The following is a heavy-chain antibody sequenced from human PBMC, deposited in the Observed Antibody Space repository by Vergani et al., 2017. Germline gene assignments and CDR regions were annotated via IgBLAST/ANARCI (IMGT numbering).Heavy chain of an antibody. CDR3: AKETWFGDRTNWFDP. CDR1: GFTFIMHA. V-gene: IGHV3-23*04. CDR2: LSASDRRT. D-gene: IGHD3-10*01. Sequence: EVQLVESGGGVVQPGRSLRLSCAASGFTFIMHAMSWVRQAPGKGLEWVSTLSASDRRTHYADSVKGRFTISRDNSKNTLYLQMNSLRAEDTAVYYCAKETWFGDRTNWFDPWGQGTLVTVSS. J-gene: IGHJ5*02.